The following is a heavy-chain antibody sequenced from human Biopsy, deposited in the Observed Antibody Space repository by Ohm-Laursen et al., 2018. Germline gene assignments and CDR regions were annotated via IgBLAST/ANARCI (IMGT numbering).Heavy chain of an antibody. CDR1: GDSIRNYY. Sequence: SDTLSLTCTVSGDSIRNYYWSWIRQADGKGLEWIGRIYPGGGTIYNPSLKSRVTMSVDTSKNHFSLNLNSVTAADTAVYYCAGIVLGPTNDAFDIWDQGTMVTVSS. V-gene: IGHV4-4*07. CDR3: AGIVLGPTNDAFDI. D-gene: IGHD1-26*01. J-gene: IGHJ3*02. CDR2: IYPGGGT.